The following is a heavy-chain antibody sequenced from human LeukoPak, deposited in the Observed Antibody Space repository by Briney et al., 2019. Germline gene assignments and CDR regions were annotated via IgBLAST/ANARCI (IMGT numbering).Heavy chain of an antibody. CDR3: ARPRSITMVRGNTNWFDP. J-gene: IGHJ5*02. CDR2: IYYSGST. CDR1: GGSLSSSSYY. V-gene: IGHV4-39*01. D-gene: IGHD3-10*01. Sequence: SETLSLTCTVSGGSLSSSSYYWGWIRQPPGKGPEWIGRIYYSGSTYYNPSLKSRVTISVDTSKNQFSLKLSSVTAADTAVYYCARPRSITMVRGNTNWFDPWGQGTLVTVSS.